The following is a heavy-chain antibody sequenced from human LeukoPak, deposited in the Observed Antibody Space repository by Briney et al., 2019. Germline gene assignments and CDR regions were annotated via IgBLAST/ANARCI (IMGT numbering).Heavy chain of an antibody. CDR3: AREYSSIKGFDY. V-gene: IGHV4-31*03. D-gene: IGHD6-13*01. CDR2: IYYSGST. Sequence: SETLSLTCTVSGGSISSGGYYWSWIRQHPGKGLEWIGYIYYSGSTYYNPSLKSRVTISVDTSKNQFSLKLSSVTAADTAVYYCAREYSSIKGFDYWGQGTLVTVSS. J-gene: IGHJ4*02. CDR1: GGSISSGGYY.